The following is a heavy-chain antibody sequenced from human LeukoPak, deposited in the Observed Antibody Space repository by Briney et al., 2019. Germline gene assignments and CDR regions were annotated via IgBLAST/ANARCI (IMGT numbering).Heavy chain of an antibody. Sequence: SETLSLTCTVSGGSISSYYWSWIRQPPGKGLEWIGYIYYSGSTNYNPSLKCRVTISVDTSKNQFSLKLSSVTAADTAVYYCARAHRGQGYYYGMDVWGQGTTVTVSS. J-gene: IGHJ6*02. V-gene: IGHV4-59*01. CDR2: IYYSGST. CDR1: GGSISSYY. D-gene: IGHD1-14*01. CDR3: ARAHRGQGYYYGMDV.